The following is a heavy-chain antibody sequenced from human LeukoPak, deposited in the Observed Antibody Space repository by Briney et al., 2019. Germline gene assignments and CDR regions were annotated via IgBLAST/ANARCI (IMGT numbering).Heavy chain of an antibody. Sequence: PGRSLRLSCVAPGFTFSSYGMHWVRQAPGEGLEWVSGINWNGGSTGYADSVKGRFTISRDNAKNSLYLQMNSLRAEDTALYYCARKSYSSGDYWGQGTLVTVSS. D-gene: IGHD6-19*01. J-gene: IGHJ4*02. CDR2: INWNGGST. CDR3: ARKSYSSGDY. CDR1: GFTFSSYG. V-gene: IGHV3-20*04.